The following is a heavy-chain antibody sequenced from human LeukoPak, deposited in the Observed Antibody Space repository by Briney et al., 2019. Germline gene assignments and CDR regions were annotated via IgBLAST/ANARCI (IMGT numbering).Heavy chain of an antibody. Sequence: ASVKVSCKASGGTFSSYAISWVRQAPGQGLGWMGGIIPIFGTANYAQKFQGRVTITADKSTSTAYMELSSLRSEDTAVYYCARSAYDSSGRNWFDPWGQGTLVTVSS. D-gene: IGHD3-22*01. CDR3: ARSAYDSSGRNWFDP. V-gene: IGHV1-69*06. CDR2: IIPIFGTA. CDR1: GGTFSSYA. J-gene: IGHJ5*02.